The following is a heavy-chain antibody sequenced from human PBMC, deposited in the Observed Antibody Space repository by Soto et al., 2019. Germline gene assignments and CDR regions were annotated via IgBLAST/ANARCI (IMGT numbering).Heavy chain of an antibody. CDR2: ISYDGSNK. V-gene: IGHV3-30-3*01. CDR3: ASEIGYCSSTSCPTSGAFDI. J-gene: IGHJ3*02. CDR1: GFTFSSYA. D-gene: IGHD2-2*03. Sequence: GGSLRLSCAASGFTFSSYAMHWVRQAPGKGLEWVAVISYDGSNKYYADSVKGRFTISRDNSKNTLYLQMNSLRAEDTAVYYCASEIGYCSSTSCPTSGAFDIWGQGTMVTVSS.